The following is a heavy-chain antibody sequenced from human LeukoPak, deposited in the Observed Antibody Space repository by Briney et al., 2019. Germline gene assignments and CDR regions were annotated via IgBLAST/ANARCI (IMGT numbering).Heavy chain of an antibody. D-gene: IGHD3-22*01. Sequence: ASVKVSCKASGYTFTGYYMHWVRQAPGQGLEWMGWINPNSGGTNYAQKFQGRVTMTRDTSISTTYMELSRLRSDDTAVYYCARGGDSSGYGFDYWGQGTLVTVSS. V-gene: IGHV1-2*02. CDR1: GYTFTGYY. J-gene: IGHJ4*02. CDR3: ARGGDSSGYGFDY. CDR2: INPNSGGT.